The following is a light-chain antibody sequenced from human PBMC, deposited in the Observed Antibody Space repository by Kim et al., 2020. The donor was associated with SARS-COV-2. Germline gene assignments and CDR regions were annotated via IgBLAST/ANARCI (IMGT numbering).Light chain of an antibody. V-gene: IGLV1-44*01. CDR3: AAWDDSLKGV. CDR1: RSNIGSNT. CDR2: ANN. Sequence: QSVLTQPPSASGTPGQRVTITCSGSRSNIGSNTVNWYQQLPGTAPKLLIYANNERPSGVPDRFSGSRSGTSASLAISGLQSEDEAIYFCAAWDDSLKGVFGGGTKLTVL. J-gene: IGLJ2*01.